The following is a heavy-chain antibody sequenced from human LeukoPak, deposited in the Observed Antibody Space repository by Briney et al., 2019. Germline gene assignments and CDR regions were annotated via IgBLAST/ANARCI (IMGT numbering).Heavy chain of an antibody. Sequence: SETLSLTCTVSGGSISSYYWSWIRQPPGKGLEGIGYIYTSGSTNYNPSLNSRVTISVDTPKNQVSLKLSSVAAADTAVYYCSRQTFPSYYYDSSGNPRYYYYMDVWGKGTTVTVSS. J-gene: IGHJ6*03. D-gene: IGHD3-22*01. V-gene: IGHV4-4*09. CDR3: SRQTFPSYYYDSSGNPRYYYYMDV. CDR2: IYTSGST. CDR1: GGSISSYY.